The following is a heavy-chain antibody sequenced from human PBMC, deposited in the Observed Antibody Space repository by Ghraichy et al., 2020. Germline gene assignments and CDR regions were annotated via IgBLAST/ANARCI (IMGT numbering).Heavy chain of an antibody. D-gene: IGHD2-2*01. CDR1: GFTFSSYA. CDR2: ISGSGGST. V-gene: IGHV3-23*01. Sequence: GGSLRLSCAASGFTFSSYAMSWVRQAPGKGLEWVSAISGSGGSTYYADSVKGRFTISRDNSKNTLYLQMNSLRAEDTAVYYCAKQPRYCSSTSCYWFDYWGQGTLVTVSS. CDR3: AKQPRYCSSTSCYWFDY. J-gene: IGHJ4*02.